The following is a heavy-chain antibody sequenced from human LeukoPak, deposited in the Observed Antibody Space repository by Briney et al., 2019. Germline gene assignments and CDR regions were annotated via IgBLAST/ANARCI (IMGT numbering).Heavy chain of an antibody. CDR1: GYTFTSYY. CDR3: ARDQEQQLVPPHYYYYMDV. CDR2: INPSGGST. J-gene: IGHJ6*03. V-gene: IGHV1-46*01. Sequence: GASVKVSFKASGYTFTSYYMHWVRQAPGQGLEWMGIINPSGGSTSYAQKFQGRVTMTRDTSTSTVYMELSSLRSEDTAVYYCARDQEQQLVPPHYYYYMDVWGKGTTVTVSS. D-gene: IGHD6-13*01.